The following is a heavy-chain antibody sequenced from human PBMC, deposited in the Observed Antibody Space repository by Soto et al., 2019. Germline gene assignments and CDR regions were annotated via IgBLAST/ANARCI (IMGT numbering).Heavy chain of an antibody. D-gene: IGHD6-19*01. V-gene: IGHV3-9*01. CDR2: ISWNSDTR. CDR1: GFTFDDYA. CDR3: ARTKGSFSSAWSH. J-gene: IGHJ4*02. Sequence: LRLSCAASGFTFDDYAMHWVRQPPGKGLEWVSGISWNSDTRGYADSVKGRFTISRDNAKKSLYLQMDSLRAEDTAFYYCARTKGSFSSAWSHWGQGTLVTVSS.